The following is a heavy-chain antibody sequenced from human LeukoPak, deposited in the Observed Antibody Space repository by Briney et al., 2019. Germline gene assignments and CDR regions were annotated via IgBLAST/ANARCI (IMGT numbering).Heavy chain of an antibody. CDR2: IIPIFGTA. CDR1: GGTFSSYA. J-gene: IGHJ4*02. D-gene: IGHD1-26*01. Sequence: ASVKVSCKASGGTFSSYAISWVRQAPGQGLEWMGGIIPIFGTANYAQEFQGRVTITADESTSTAYMELSSLRSEDTAVYYCARDGIKTRTFDYWGQGTLVTVSS. CDR3: ARDGIKTRTFDY. V-gene: IGHV1-69*13.